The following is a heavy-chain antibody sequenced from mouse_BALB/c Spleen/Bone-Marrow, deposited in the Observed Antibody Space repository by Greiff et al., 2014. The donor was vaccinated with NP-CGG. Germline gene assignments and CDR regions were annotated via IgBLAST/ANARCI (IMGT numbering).Heavy chain of an antibody. CDR2: IYPPDSYT. V-gene: IGHV1-69*02. Sequence: QVQLQQSGAELVRPGASVKLSCKASGYTFTSYWINWVKQRPGQGLEWIGNIYPPDSYTNYNQKFKDKATLTVDKSSSTAYMQLSSPTSEDSAVYYCTTGTRFAYWGQGTLVTVSA. CDR3: TTGTRFAY. J-gene: IGHJ3*01. D-gene: IGHD4-1*01. CDR1: GYTFTSYW.